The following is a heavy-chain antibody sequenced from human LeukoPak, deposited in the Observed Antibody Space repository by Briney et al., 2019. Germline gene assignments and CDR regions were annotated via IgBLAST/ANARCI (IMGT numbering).Heavy chain of an antibody. D-gene: IGHD3-10*01. V-gene: IGHV3-11*01. CDR1: GFTFSDYY. CDR2: ISSGDSTV. J-gene: IGHJ4*02. Sequence: GGSLRLSCTASGFTFSDYYMSWIRRAPGKGLEWVSYISSGDSTVYYAASVKGRFTMSRDNDKNSLYLQMNSLRAEDTAVYYCARDLGSVYWGQGTLVTVSS. CDR3: ARDLGSVY.